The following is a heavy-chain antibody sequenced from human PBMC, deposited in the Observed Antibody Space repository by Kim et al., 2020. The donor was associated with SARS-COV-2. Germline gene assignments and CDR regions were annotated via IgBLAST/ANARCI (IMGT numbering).Heavy chain of an antibody. CDR2: IYPGDSDT. D-gene: IGHD3-10*01. CDR1: GYSFTSYW. Sequence: GESLKISCKGSGYSFTSYWIGWVRQMPGKGLEWMGIIYPGDSDTTYSPSFQGHVTISVDKSITTAYLQWSTLKASDPALYFCARHEPYYFGSGSYPPGSFDIWGQGTMATVSS. CDR3: ARHEPYYFGSGSYPPGSFDI. V-gene: IGHV5-51*01. J-gene: IGHJ3*02.